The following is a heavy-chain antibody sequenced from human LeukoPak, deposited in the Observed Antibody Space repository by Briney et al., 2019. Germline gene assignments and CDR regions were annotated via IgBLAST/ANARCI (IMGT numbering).Heavy chain of an antibody. J-gene: IGHJ4*02. CDR3: ASRRGSNRPFDY. Sequence: GGSLRLSCAASGFTFSSYNMNWVRQAPGKGLEWVSSISSSSSYIYYADSVKGRFTISRDNAKNSLYLQMNSLTAEDSAVYYCASRRGSNRPFDYWGQGTLVTVSS. CDR2: ISSSSSYI. V-gene: IGHV3-21*01. D-gene: IGHD1-26*01. CDR1: GFTFSSYN.